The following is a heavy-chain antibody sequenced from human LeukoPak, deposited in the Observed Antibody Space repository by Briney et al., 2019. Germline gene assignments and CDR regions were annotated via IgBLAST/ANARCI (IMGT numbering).Heavy chain of an antibody. CDR1: GYTFTGYY. Sequence: GASVKVSCKASGYTFTGYYMHWVRQAPGQGLEWMGWINPNSGGTNYAQKFQGRVTMTRDTSISTAYMELSRLRSDDTAVYYCARTGEGSGFRSRPYYYYYYMDVWGKGTTVTVSS. J-gene: IGHJ6*03. CDR3: ARTGEGSGFRSRPYYYYYYMDV. V-gene: IGHV1-2*02. D-gene: IGHD6-19*01. CDR2: INPNSGGT.